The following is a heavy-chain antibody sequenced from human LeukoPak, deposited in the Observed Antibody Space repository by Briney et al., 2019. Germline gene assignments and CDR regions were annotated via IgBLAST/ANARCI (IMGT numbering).Heavy chain of an antibody. J-gene: IGHJ4*02. CDR3: VHNGRYCRGGTCYSLAFDY. CDR2: IYWDDDK. Sequence: SGPTLVNPTQTLTLTCTFSGFSLSTSGVGVGWILQPPGKALECLPVIYWDDDKRFSPSLKNRLTINKDTSKNQVVLTMTNMDHVDTATYFCVHNGRYCRGGTCYSLAFDYWGQGTLVTVSS. D-gene: IGHD2-15*01. CDR1: GFSLSTSGVG. V-gene: IGHV2-5*02.